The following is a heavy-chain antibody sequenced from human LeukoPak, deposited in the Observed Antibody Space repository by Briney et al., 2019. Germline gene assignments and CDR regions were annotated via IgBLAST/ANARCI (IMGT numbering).Heavy chain of an antibody. Sequence: SETLSLTCTVSGYSISSGYYWGWIRQPPGKGLEWIGSIYHSGSTYYNPSLKSRVTISVDTSKNQFSLKLSSVTAADTAVYYCARDSSVVTSSDAFDIWGPGTMVTVSS. J-gene: IGHJ3*02. CDR3: ARDSSVVTSSDAFDI. V-gene: IGHV4-38-2*02. D-gene: IGHD2-21*02. CDR1: GYSISSGYY. CDR2: IYHSGST.